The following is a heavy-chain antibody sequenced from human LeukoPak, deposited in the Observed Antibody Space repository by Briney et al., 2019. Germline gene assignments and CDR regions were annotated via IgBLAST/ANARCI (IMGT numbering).Heavy chain of an antibody. Sequence: SETLSLTCTVSGGSISSSSYYWGWIRHPPGKGLEWFGGFYYSGSTYYNPSLESRVTISVDTSQNKLSLKLSSVTAANTGVYYCARVGTAMESLGSIFYYYYYMDVCGKGTTVTVSS. V-gene: IGHV4-39*07. CDR1: GGSISSSSYY. CDR2: FYYSGST. D-gene: IGHD5-18*01. J-gene: IGHJ6*03. CDR3: ARVGTAMESLGSIFYYYYYMDV.